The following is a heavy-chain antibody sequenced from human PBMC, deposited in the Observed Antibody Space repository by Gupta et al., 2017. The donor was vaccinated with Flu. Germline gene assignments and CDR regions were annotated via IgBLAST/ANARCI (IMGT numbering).Heavy chain of an antibody. D-gene: IGHD3-3*01. CDR2: IYYSEST. J-gene: IGHJ6*03. Sequence: QVQLQESGPGLVKPSETLSLTCTVSGGSISSYYWSWIRQPPGQGLEWIGYIYYSESTNYNPSLKSRVTISVDTSKNQFSLKLSSVTAADTAVYYCARLTYYEFWSYKDYYYYMDVWGKGTTVTVSS. CDR1: GGSISSYY. CDR3: ARLTYYEFWSYKDYYYYMDV. V-gene: IGHV4-59*08.